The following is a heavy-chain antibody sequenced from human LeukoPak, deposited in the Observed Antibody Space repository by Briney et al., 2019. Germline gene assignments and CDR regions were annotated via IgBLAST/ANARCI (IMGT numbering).Heavy chain of an antibody. J-gene: IGHJ4*02. CDR3: ARGTICGSGGKCSGSWYYDY. V-gene: IGHV1-8*01. D-gene: IGHD6-13*01. CDR2: MNPNSGNT. CDR1: GYTFTSYD. Sequence: ASVKVSCKASGYTFTSYDINWVRQATGQGLEWMGWMNPNSGNTGYAQKFQGRVTMTRNTSISTAYMELSSLRSDDTAVYYCARGTICGSGGKCSGSWYYDYWGQGTLVTVSS.